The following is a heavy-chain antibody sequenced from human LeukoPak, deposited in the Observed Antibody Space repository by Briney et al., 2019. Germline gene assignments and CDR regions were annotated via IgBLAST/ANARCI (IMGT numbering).Heavy chain of an antibody. Sequence: PGGSLRLSCAASGFTFSSYAMSWVRQAPGKGLEWVSAIRGSGGSTYYADSVKGRFTISRDNSKNTLYLQMNSLRAEDTAVYYCAKGEDGYNYVDYWGQGTLVTVSS. J-gene: IGHJ4*02. V-gene: IGHV3-23*01. D-gene: IGHD5-24*01. CDR1: GFTFSSYA. CDR2: IRGSGGST. CDR3: AKGEDGYNYVDY.